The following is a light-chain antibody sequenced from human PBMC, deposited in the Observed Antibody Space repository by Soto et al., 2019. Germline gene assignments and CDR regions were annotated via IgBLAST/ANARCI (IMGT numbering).Light chain of an antibody. CDR2: DVS. CDR1: QGVTTN. J-gene: IGKJ5*01. CDR3: QQYNNWPFS. V-gene: IGKV3-15*01. Sequence: EIVMTHSPGTLSVSPCERATLSFSAGQGVTTNFAWYQQKSGQSPRLLIYDVSIRATGVPARFSGTGSETDFTLTISGLQSEDSAVYFCQQYNNWPFSFGQGTRLEI.